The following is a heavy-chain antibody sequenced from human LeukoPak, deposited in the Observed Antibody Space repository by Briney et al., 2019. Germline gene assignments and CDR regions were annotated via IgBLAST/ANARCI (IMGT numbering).Heavy chain of an antibody. Sequence: SETLSLTCTVSGGSISHYYWSWIRQPPGTGLEWIGYIYYSGSTNYNPSLKSRVTISVDTSKNQVSLKLSSVTAADTAVYYFARHGSGYNYGPFYSCGQGTPVTVSS. CDR3: ARHGSGYNYGPFYS. CDR1: GGSISHYY. CDR2: IYYSGST. D-gene: IGHD5-18*01. V-gene: IGHV4-59*08. J-gene: IGHJ4*02.